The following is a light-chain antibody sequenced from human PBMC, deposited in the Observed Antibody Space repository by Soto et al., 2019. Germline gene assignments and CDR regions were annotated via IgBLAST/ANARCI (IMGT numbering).Light chain of an antibody. J-gene: IGKJ2*01. CDR3: QQRAKWPPMYT. CDR1: QSVSTY. V-gene: IGKV3-11*01. CDR2: GAS. Sequence: EIVLTQSPATLSLSPGERATLSCRASQSVSTYLAWYQQKPGQSPRLLISGASNRATGITARFSGSGSGTDFTLTINTLEPEDFAVYYCQQRAKWPPMYTFGQGTKLEI.